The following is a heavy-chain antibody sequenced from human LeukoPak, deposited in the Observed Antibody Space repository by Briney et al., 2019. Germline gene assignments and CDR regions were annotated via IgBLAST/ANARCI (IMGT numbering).Heavy chain of an antibody. CDR3: ARGDYGGLDY. CDR1: GGTFSSYA. Sequence: SVKVSCKASGGTFSSYAISWVQQAPGQGLEWMGRIIPILGIANYAQKFQGRVTITADKSTSTAYMELSSLRSEDTAVYYCARGDYGGLDYWGQGTLVTVSS. V-gene: IGHV1-69*04. CDR2: IIPILGIA. J-gene: IGHJ4*02. D-gene: IGHD4-23*01.